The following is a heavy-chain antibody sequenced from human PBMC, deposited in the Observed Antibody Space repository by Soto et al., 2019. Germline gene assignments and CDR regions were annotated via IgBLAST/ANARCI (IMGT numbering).Heavy chain of an antibody. CDR1: GYTFTRYA. V-gene: IGHV1-3*01. D-gene: IGHD2-21*01. J-gene: IGHJ4*02. CDR2: INPGTGGT. CDR3: ARDATPIANYFDY. Sequence: QVQLVQSGAEVKKPGASVKVSCKASGYTFTRYAIHWVRQAPGQRLEWMGWINPGTGGTKYSQTFQGRVTITKDTSASTAYMELSSMTFADTAVFYCARDATPIANYFDYWGQGTLVTVSS.